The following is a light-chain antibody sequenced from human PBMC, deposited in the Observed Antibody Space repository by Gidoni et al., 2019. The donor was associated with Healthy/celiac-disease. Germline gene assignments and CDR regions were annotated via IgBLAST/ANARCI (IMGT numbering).Light chain of an antibody. V-gene: IGKV3-11*01. CDR3: QQRSNWPPGYT. CDR1: QRVSSY. J-gene: IGKJ2*01. CDR2: DAS. Sequence: EIVLTQSPATLSLSPGARATLSCRASQRVSSYLAWYQQKPGQAPRLLIYDASNRATGIPARFSGSGSGTDFTLTISSLEPEDFAVYYCQQRSNWPPGYTFGQGTKLEIK.